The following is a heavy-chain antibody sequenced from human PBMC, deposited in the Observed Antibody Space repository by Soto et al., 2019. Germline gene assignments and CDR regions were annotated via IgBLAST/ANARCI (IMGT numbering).Heavy chain of an antibody. J-gene: IGHJ4*02. CDR2: VSGSGGST. CDR3: ALHLLGGLSPGFDY. V-gene: IGHV3-23*01. CDR1: GFTFSSYA. D-gene: IGHD3-16*02. Sequence: GGSLRLSCAASGFTFSSYAMSWVRQAPGKGLEWVSAVSGSGGSTYYADSVKGRFTISRDNSKNTLDLQMNSLRAEDTAVYYCALHLLGGLSPGFDYWGQGTLVTVSS.